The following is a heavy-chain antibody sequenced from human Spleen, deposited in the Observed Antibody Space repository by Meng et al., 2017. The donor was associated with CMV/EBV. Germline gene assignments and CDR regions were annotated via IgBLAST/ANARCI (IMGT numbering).Heavy chain of an antibody. D-gene: IGHD3/OR15-3a*01. CDR2: ITYSGST. J-gene: IGHJ4*02. CDR3: ARGGLRGSHFDY. Sequence: SETLSLTCTVSGGSISRSSYYWSWIRQPPGKGLEWIGSITYSGSTYYNPSLKSRVIMSVDTSKNQFSLKLISVTAADTAVYYCARGGLRGSHFDYWGQGTLVTVSS. CDR1: GGSISRSSYY. V-gene: IGHV4-39*07.